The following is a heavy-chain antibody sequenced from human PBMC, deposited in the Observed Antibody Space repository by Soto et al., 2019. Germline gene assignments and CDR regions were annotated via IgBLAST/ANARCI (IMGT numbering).Heavy chain of an antibody. CDR2: MNPNSGNT. CDR3: ARGWLVGWDY. D-gene: IGHD6-19*01. J-gene: IGHJ4*02. V-gene: IGHV1-8*02. CDR1: GGTFSSYA. Sequence: QVQLVQSGAEVKKPGSSVKVSCKASGGTFSSYAISWVRQAPGQGLEWMGGMNPNSGNTGYAQKFQGRVTMTRNTSISTAYMELSSLRSEDTAVYYCARGWLVGWDYWGQGTLVTVSS.